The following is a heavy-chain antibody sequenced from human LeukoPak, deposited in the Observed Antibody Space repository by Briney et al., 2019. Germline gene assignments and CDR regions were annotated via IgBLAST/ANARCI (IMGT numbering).Heavy chain of an antibody. D-gene: IGHD3-22*01. J-gene: IGHJ4*02. CDR3: ARDRLPYDSSAYYDC. V-gene: IGHV3-21*01. CDR1: GFTFSSYN. Sequence: GGSLRLSCAASGFTFSSYNMNWVRQAPGKGLEWVSSISSSSTYIYYADSVKGRFTISRDNAKNSLYLQLNSLRAEDTAVYYCARDRLPYDSSAYYDCWGQGTLVTVSS. CDR2: ISSSSTYI.